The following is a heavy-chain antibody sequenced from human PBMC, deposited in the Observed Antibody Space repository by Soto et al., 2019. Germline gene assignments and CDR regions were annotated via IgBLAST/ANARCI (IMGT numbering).Heavy chain of an antibody. V-gene: IGHV1-69*02. CDR3: ATSYGSGYRAFDY. Sequence: QVQLVQSGAEVKKPGSSVKVSCKASGDTFSFYTINWVRQAPGLGLEWVGRINPILSMSNYAQKFQGRVTRTADKSTSTAYTELRSLRSEDTAMYYCATSYGSGYRAFDYWGQGDLVTVSS. D-gene: IGHD3-10*01. J-gene: IGHJ4*02. CDR2: INPILSMS. CDR1: GDTFSFYT.